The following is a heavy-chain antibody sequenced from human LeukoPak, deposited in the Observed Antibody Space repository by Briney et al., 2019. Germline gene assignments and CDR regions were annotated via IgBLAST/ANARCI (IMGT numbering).Heavy chain of an antibody. CDR1: GLTVSSTY. Sequence: GGSLRLSCAASGLTVSSTYMSWVRQPPGKGLEWVSVIYSGGSTYYADSVKGRFTISRDNSKNTLYLQMNSLRAEDTAVHYCARDLLEWYFDYWGQGTLVTVSS. CDR3: ARDLLEWYFDY. J-gene: IGHJ4*02. CDR2: IYSGGST. D-gene: IGHD3-3*01. V-gene: IGHV3-66*01.